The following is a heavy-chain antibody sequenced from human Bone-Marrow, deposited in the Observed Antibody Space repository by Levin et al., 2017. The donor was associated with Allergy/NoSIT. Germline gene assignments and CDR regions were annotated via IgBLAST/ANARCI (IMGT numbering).Heavy chain of an antibody. CDR2: ISPYNGDT. Sequence: ASVKVSCKASGFSLSNFGLTWVRQAPGQGLEWMGWISPYNGDTKYAQKLQGRVTMTTDTSTSTAHMELRSLRCDDTAVYYCAREMADTAADPFDLWGQGTMVTVSS. D-gene: IGHD5-18*01. CDR3: AREMADTAADPFDL. J-gene: IGHJ3*01. V-gene: IGHV1-18*01. CDR1: GFSLSNFG.